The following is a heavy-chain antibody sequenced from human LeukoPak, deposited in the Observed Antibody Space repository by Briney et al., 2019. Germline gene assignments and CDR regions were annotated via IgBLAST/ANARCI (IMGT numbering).Heavy chain of an antibody. CDR3: VRRRGYSYDY. CDR2: ISSNGGST. Sequence: GGSLRLSCAASGFTFRTYWMHWVRQAPGKGLEYVSGISSNGGSTYYASSVKGRFTISRDNSKTTLDLQMGSLRAEDMAVYYCVRRRGYSYDYWGQGTLVSVSS. V-gene: IGHV3-64*01. CDR1: GFTFRTYW. D-gene: IGHD5-18*01. J-gene: IGHJ4*02.